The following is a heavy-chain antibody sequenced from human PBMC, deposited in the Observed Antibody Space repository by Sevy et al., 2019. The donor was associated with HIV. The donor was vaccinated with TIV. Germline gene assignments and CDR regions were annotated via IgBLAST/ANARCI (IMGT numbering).Heavy chain of an antibody. CDR3: VRGEYYYGGWAQAGGHF. Sequence: GGSLRLSCAASGFIFRDYYFNWVRQAPGKGLEWVSYISGSADRVYYADSGKGRFTISRDDTDNSLYLQMNTLKAEDTATYFCVRGEYYYGGWAQAGGHFWGQGTLVTVSS. V-gene: IGHV3-11*01. J-gene: IGHJ4*02. D-gene: IGHD2-21*01. CDR1: GFIFRDYY. CDR2: ISGSADRV.